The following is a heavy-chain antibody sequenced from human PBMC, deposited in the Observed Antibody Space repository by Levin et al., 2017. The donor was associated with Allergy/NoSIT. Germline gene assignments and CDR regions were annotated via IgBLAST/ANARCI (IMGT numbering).Heavy chain of an antibody. Sequence: LSLTCAASGFTFDDYAMHWVRQAPGKGLEWVSGISWNSGSIGYADSVKGRFTISRDNAKNSLYLQMNSLRAEDTALYYCAKDITSSGDYFDYWGQGTLVTVSS. J-gene: IGHJ4*02. CDR3: AKDITSSGDYFDY. CDR1: GFTFDDYA. CDR2: ISWNSGSI. V-gene: IGHV3-9*01. D-gene: IGHD2-15*01.